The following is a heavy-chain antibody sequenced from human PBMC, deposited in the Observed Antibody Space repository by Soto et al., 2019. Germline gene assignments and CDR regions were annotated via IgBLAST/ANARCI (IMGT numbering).Heavy chain of an antibody. D-gene: IGHD6-6*01. CDR3: ASQQLGPSYYYGMAV. Sequence: QVQLVQSGAEVKKPGSSVKVSCKASGGTFNSYAISWVRQAPGQGLEWMGGTIPIFRTADYAQKFQGRVTITADESTSTAYMELSSLRSEDTAVYYCASQQLGPSYYYGMAVWGQGNTVTVSS. J-gene: IGHJ6*02. CDR2: TIPIFRTA. V-gene: IGHV1-69*12. CDR1: GGTFNSYA.